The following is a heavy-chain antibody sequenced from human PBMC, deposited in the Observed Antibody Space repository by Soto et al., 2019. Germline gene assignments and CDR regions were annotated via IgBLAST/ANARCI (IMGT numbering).Heavy chain of an antibody. D-gene: IGHD6-13*01. V-gene: IGHV4-4*02. Sequence: QVQLQESGPGLVKPSGTLSLTCAVSGGSISSSNWWSWVRQPPGKGLEWIGEIDHSGSTNYNPSLTSRVTISVDKSKNQFSLKLSSVTAADTAVYYCARAAMGGSSWPFDYWGQGTLVTVSS. J-gene: IGHJ4*02. CDR2: IDHSGST. CDR1: GGSISSSNW. CDR3: ARAAMGGSSWPFDY.